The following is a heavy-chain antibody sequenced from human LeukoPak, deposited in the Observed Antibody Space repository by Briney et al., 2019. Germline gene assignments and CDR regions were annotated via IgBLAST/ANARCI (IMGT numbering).Heavy chain of an antibody. D-gene: IGHD1-26*01. CDR3: ARDNAGLVKHLDAFDL. J-gene: IGHJ3*01. Sequence: AGRSLRLSCAASGFIFSDYGMHWVRQAPGKGLEWVAVIWNDGSNTYYGDSVKGLFTISRDNSKNTLYLQMNSLRAEDTAVYYCARDNAGLVKHLDAFDLWGQGTTVTVAS. CDR2: IWNDGSNT. V-gene: IGHV3-33*01. CDR1: GFIFSDYG.